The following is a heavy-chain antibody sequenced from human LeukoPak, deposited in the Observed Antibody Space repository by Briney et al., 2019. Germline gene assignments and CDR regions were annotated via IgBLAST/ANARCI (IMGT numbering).Heavy chain of an antibody. D-gene: IGHD3-16*01. CDR2: ISYSGST. V-gene: IGHV4-59*01. CDR1: RGSISNFY. CDR3: ARSLKAITFGGVSNAFDI. J-gene: IGHJ3*02. Sequence: SETLSLTCTVSRGSISNFYWSWIRQPPGKGLEWIGYISYSGSTNYNPSLKSRVVISVDTSKNQFSLKLSSVTAADTAVYYCARSLKAITFGGVSNAFDIWGQGTTVTVSS.